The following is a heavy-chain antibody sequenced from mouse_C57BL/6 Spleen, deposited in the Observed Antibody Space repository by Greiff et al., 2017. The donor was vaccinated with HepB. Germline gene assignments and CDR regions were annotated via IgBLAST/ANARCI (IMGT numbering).Heavy chain of an antibody. Sequence: VQLQESRPELVKPGASVKMSCKASGYTFTDYNMHWVKQSHGKSLEWIGYINPNNGGTSYNQKFKGKATLTVNKSSSTAYMELRSLTSEDSAVYYCAPRRDFYYFDYWGQGTTLTVSS. CDR1: GYTFTDYN. CDR2: INPNNGGT. CDR3: APRRDFYYFDY. V-gene: IGHV1-22*01. J-gene: IGHJ2*01.